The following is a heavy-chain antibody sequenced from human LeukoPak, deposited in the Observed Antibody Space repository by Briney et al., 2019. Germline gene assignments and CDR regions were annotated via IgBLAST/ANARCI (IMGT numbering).Heavy chain of an antibody. CDR1: GGSISSYY. V-gene: IGHV4-4*09. J-gene: IGHJ4*02. CDR2: IYTSGST. D-gene: IGHD3-10*01. CDR3: ARLAAYYYGSGAFDY. Sequence: SESLSLTCTVSGGSISSYYRSWIRQPPGKGLEWIGYIYTSGSTNYNPSLKGRVTISVDTSKNQFSLKLSSVTAADTAVYYCARLAAYYYGSGAFDYWGQGTLVTVSS.